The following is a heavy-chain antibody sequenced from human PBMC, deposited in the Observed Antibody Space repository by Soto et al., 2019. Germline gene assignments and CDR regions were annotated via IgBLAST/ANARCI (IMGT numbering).Heavy chain of an antibody. CDR2: INPKSGGT. V-gene: IGHV1-2*04. J-gene: IGHJ4*02. D-gene: IGHD3-22*01. CDR3: ARVRYYYDSSGYFDY. Sequence: ASVKVSCKASGYSFTDYHIHWVRQAPGQGLEWLGRINPKSGGTSTAQKFQGWVTMTTDTSISTASMELTRLTSDDTAIYYCARVRYYYDSSGYFDYWGQGTLVTVSS. CDR1: GYSFTDYH.